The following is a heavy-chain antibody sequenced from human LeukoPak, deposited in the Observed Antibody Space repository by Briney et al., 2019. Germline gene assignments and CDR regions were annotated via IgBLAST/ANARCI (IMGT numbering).Heavy chain of an antibody. V-gene: IGHV4-4*07. D-gene: IGHD3-9*01. CDR1: GGSISGYY. Sequence: PSETLSLTCTVSGGSISGYYWSWIRQPAGKGLEWIGRIYTSGSTNYNPSLKSRVTMSVDTSKNQFSLKLSSVTAADTAVYYCARDGEESNVLRYFDWVFWRNWFDPWGQGTLVTVSS. J-gene: IGHJ5*02. CDR3: ARDGEESNVLRYFDWVFWRNWFDP. CDR2: IYTSGST.